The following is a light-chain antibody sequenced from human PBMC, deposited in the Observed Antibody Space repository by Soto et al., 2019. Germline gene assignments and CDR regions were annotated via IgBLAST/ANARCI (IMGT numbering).Light chain of an antibody. CDR1: QSVSGN. CDR2: GAS. V-gene: IGKV3-15*01. CDR3: QQYNDWPQT. J-gene: IGKJ1*01. Sequence: EIVMTQSPATLSVSPGESATLSCRASQSVSGNLAWYQQKPGQAPRLLIYGASTRATGIPARFSGSGSGTEFTLTINSMQSENFAVYYCQQYNDWPQTVGQATKVEMK.